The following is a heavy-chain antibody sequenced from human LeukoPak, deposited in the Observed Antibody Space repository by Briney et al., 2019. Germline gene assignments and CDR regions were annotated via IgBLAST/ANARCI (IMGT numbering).Heavy chain of an antibody. Sequence: GGSLRLSCAASGFTFSSYAMSWVRQAPGKGLEWVSGISGSGGTYYADSVKGRFTISRDNSKNTLYLQMNSLRAEDTAVYYCAKSGLNRFDYWGQGTLVTVSS. D-gene: IGHD2-15*01. J-gene: IGHJ4*02. CDR1: GFTFSSYA. CDR3: AKSGLNRFDY. CDR2: ISGSGGT. V-gene: IGHV3-23*01.